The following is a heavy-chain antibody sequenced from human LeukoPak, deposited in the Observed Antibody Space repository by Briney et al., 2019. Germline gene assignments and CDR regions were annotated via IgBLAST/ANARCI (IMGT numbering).Heavy chain of an antibody. CDR1: GFTFSSYS. V-gene: IGHV3-21*06. CDR3: ARGFALDI. J-gene: IGHJ3*02. Sequence: KTGGSLRLSCAASGFTFSSYSINWVRQAPGKGLEWVSSISSSSSYIYYADSVKGRFTISRDNAKNSLFLLMNSLRVEDTALYYCARGFALDIWGQGAKVTVSS. CDR2: ISSSSSYI.